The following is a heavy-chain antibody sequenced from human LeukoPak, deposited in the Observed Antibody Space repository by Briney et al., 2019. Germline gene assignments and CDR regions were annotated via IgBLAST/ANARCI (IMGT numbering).Heavy chain of an antibody. Sequence: GGSLRLSCAASGFTFDDYAMHWVRQAPGKGLEWVSSITSSTNVYYVDSVKGRFTISRDNAKNSLYLQMNSLRAEDTAVYYCAGYNWFDPWGQGTLVTVSS. CDR3: AGYNWFDP. CDR2: ITSSTNV. J-gene: IGHJ5*02. CDR1: GFTFDDYA. D-gene: IGHD1-14*01. V-gene: IGHV3-69-1*01.